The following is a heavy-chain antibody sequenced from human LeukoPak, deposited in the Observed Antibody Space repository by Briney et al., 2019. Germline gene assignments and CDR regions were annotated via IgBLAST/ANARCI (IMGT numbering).Heavy chain of an antibody. J-gene: IGHJ4*01. CDR1: GGTFSSYA. CDR2: IIPIFGTA. V-gene: IGHV1-69*05. Sequence: ASVKVSCKASGGTFSSYAISWVRQAPGQGLEWMGRIIPIFGTANYAQKFQGRVTITTDESTSTAYMELSSLRSEDTAVYYCARTDPGGSSLDYWGQGTLVTVSS. D-gene: IGHD5-12*01. CDR3: ARTDPGGSSLDY.